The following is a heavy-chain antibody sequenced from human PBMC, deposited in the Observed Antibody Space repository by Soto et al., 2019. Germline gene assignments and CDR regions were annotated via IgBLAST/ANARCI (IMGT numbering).Heavy chain of an antibody. D-gene: IGHD2-15*01. Sequence: SVKVSCKASGGTFSSYAISWVRQAPGQGPEWMGGIIPTFGTANYAQKFQGRVTITADESTSTAYMELSSLRSEDTAVYYCARVPPGGYCSGGSCYYYYGMDVWGQGTTVTVSS. CDR1: GGTFSSYA. CDR2: IIPTFGTA. V-gene: IGHV1-69*13. CDR3: ARVPPGGYCSGGSCYYYYGMDV. J-gene: IGHJ6*02.